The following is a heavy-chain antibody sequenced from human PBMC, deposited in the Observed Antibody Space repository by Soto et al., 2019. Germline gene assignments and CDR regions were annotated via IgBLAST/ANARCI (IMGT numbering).Heavy chain of an antibody. D-gene: IGHD6-19*01. J-gene: IGHJ4*02. CDR2: LSGSGTST. Sequence: EVQLLESGGGLVQPGGSLRLSCAASGFSFVNYAMNWVRQAPGKGLEWVSGLSGSGTSTYYADSVKGRFTISRDNSRDTLFLQMNSLTAEYTAVYYCAKANTNVGWFNPFDSWGQGALVTVSS. CDR1: GFSFVNYA. V-gene: IGHV3-23*01. CDR3: AKANTNVGWFNPFDS.